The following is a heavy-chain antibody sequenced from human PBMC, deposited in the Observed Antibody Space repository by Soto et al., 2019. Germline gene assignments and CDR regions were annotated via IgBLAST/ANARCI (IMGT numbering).Heavy chain of an antibody. D-gene: IGHD2-15*01. CDR2: INHSGTT. CDR1: GGSVSGYF. CDR3: ARRYCSDSYCSYFDY. J-gene: IGHJ4*02. Sequence: SETLSLTCAVYGGSVSGYFWSWIRQPPGKGLEWIGEINHSGTTSYSPSLDSRVTTSVDTSKNQFSLRLGSVTAADTAIYYCARRYCSDSYCSYFDYWGRGTLVTVSS. V-gene: IGHV4-34*01.